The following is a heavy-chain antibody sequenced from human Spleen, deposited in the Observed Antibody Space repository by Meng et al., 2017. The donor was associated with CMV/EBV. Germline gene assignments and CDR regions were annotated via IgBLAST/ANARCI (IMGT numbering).Heavy chain of an antibody. Sequence: GESLKISCGASGFSLSDYYMSWIRQAPGKGLEWISYISSSGTTVHYADSVKGRFTISRDNAKNSLYLQMNSLRAEDTAVYYCARDLAHYDFWNGYPYTYYGLDVWGQGTTVTVS. CDR2: ISSSGTTV. J-gene: IGHJ6*02. CDR3: ARDLAHYDFWNGYPYTYYGLDV. D-gene: IGHD3-3*01. V-gene: IGHV3-11*01. CDR1: GFSLSDYY.